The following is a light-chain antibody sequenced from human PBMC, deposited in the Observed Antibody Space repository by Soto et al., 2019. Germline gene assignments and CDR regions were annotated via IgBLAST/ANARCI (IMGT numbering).Light chain of an antibody. CDR2: GAS. J-gene: IGKJ2*01. CDR3: QQYNNWPPST. V-gene: IGKV3-15*01. Sequence: EIVMTQSPATLSVSPGERVTLSCRASQSVCSRVAWYQQKTGQAPRLLIYGASTRATGIPARFSGSGSGTEFTLTISSLQSEDFAVYFCQQYNNWPPSTFGQGTMLEIE. CDR1: QSVCSR.